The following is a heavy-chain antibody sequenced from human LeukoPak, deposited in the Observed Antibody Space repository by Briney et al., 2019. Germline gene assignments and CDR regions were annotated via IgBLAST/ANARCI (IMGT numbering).Heavy chain of an antibody. CDR1: GFTVSRDY. Sequence: GGSLRLSCSASGFTVSRDYMSWDRQAPGKGLEWVSVIYSGGSTYYADSVRGRFTISRDNSKNTVYLQMNRLRAEDTAVYYCAKAWMGATGYWGRGTLVTVSS. V-gene: IGHV3-53*01. CDR2: IYSGGST. D-gene: IGHD1-26*01. J-gene: IGHJ4*02. CDR3: AKAWMGATGY.